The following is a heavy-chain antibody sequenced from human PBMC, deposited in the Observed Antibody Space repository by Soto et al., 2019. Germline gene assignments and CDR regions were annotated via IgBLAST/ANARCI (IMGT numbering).Heavy chain of an antibody. CDR3: ARRYGGTFDY. Sequence: QVQLQESGTGLVKASETLSLTCTVSGGSISSYYWSWIRQPPGEGLEWIGYIYYSGSTNYNPSLKSRVTISVDTSKNQSSLKLSSVTAADTAVYYCARRYGGTFDYWGQGTLVTVSS. V-gene: IGHV4-59*08. J-gene: IGHJ4*02. CDR1: GGSISSYY. D-gene: IGHD2-15*01. CDR2: IYYSGST.